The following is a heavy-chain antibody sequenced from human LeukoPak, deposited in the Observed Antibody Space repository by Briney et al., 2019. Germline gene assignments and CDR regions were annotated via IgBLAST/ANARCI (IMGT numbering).Heavy chain of an antibody. V-gene: IGHV1-2*06. Sequence: ASVKVSCKASGYTFTGYYMHWVRQAPGQGLEWMGRINPNSGGTNYAQKFQGRVTMTRDTSVSTAYTELSRLRSDDTAVYYCARSNFDWLLWVDYWGQGTLVTVSS. CDR1: GYTFTGYY. J-gene: IGHJ4*02. CDR3: ARSNFDWLLWVDY. D-gene: IGHD3-9*01. CDR2: INPNSGGT.